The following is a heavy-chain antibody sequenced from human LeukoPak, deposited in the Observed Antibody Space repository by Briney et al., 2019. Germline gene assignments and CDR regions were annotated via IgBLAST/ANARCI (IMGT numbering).Heavy chain of an antibody. D-gene: IGHD3-3*01. Sequence: ASVKVSCEASGYTFTSYNMHWVRQAPGQGLEWMGIINPSGGSTIYAQKFQGRITMTRDTSTSTVYMELSSLRSEDTAVYYSARSKPIFGVVMPGDPFSGSRDWGQGTLVTVSS. CDR1: GYTFTSYN. CDR2: INPSGGST. V-gene: IGHV1-46*01. CDR3: ARSKPIFGVVMPGDPFSGSRD. J-gene: IGHJ4*02.